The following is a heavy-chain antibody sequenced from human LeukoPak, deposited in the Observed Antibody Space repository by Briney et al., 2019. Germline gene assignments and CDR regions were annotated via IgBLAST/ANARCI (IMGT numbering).Heavy chain of an antibody. CDR1: GYTLTELS. CDR3: ATAIVGATYFDY. J-gene: IGHJ4*02. D-gene: IGHD1-26*01. CDR2: FDPEDGET. Sequence: GASVKVSCKVSGYTLTELSMHWVRQAPGKGLEWMGGFDPEDGETIYAQKFQGRVTVTEDTSTDTAYMELSSLRSEDTAVYYCATAIVGATYFDYWGQGTLVTVSS. V-gene: IGHV1-24*01.